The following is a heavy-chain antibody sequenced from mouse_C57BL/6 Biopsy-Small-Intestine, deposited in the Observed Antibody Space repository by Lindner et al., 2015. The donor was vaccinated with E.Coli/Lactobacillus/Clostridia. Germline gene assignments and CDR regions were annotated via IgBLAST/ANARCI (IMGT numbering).Heavy chain of an antibody. Sequence: VQLQESGAELVRPGTSVKMSCKASGYTFTDYNMHWVKQSHGKSLEWIGYINPNNGGTSYNQKFKGKATLTVNKSSSTAYMELRSLTSEDSAVYYCAIDGYDLDYWGQGTTLTVSS. CDR3: AIDGYDLDY. CDR1: GYTFTDYN. V-gene: IGHV1-22*01. D-gene: IGHD2-2*01. CDR2: INPNNGGT. J-gene: IGHJ2*01.